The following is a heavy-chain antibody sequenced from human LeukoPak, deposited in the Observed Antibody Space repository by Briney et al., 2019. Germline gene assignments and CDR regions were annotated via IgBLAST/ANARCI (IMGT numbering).Heavy chain of an antibody. CDR3: AKDHSSSGNWNYEWDY. D-gene: IGHD1-7*01. CDR1: GFTFTTYA. CDR2: ITAGGGGT. J-gene: IGHJ4*02. Sequence: GGSLRLSCATSGFTFTTYAMAWVRQAPGKGLEWVAAITAGGGGTYYADSLKGRFVISRDNFKNTLYLQMNDLRVGDTAVYYCAKDHSSSGNWNYEWDYWGQGTLVTVSS. V-gene: IGHV3-23*01.